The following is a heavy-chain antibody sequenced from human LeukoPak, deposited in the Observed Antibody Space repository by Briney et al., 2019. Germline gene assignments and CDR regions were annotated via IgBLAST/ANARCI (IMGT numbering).Heavy chain of an antibody. Sequence: ASVKLSCKASGYTFTSYAMNWVRQAPGQGLEWMGWINTNTGNPTYAQGFTGRFVFSVDTSVSTAYLQISSLKAEDTAVYYCARAYQPLGGLSFPDSWGQGTLVTVSS. D-gene: IGHD3-16*02. CDR1: GYTFTSYA. V-gene: IGHV7-4-1*02. J-gene: IGHJ5*01. CDR2: INTNTGNP. CDR3: ARAYQPLGGLSFPDS.